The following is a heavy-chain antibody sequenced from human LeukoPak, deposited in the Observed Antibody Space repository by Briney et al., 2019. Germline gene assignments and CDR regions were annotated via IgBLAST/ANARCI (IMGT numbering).Heavy chain of an antibody. Sequence: GASVKVSCKASGYTFTSYYMHWVRQAPGQGLEWMGIINPSGGSTSYAQKFQGRVTMTRDMSTSTVYMELSSLRSDDTAIYYCASPVGSNFYYYMDVWGKGTTVTVSS. V-gene: IGHV1-46*01. D-gene: IGHD6-13*01. CDR2: INPSGGST. CDR1: GYTFTSYY. CDR3: ASPVGSNFYYYMDV. J-gene: IGHJ6*03.